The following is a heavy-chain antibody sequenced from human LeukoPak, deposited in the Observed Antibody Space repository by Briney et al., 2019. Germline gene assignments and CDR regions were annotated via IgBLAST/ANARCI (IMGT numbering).Heavy chain of an antibody. V-gene: IGHV3-48*04. Sequence: QPGGSLRLSCAASGFTFTIFGLNWVRQAPGKGLEWVSYISSSSSTIYYADSVKGRFTISRDNAKNSLYLQMNSLRAEDTAVYFCTRVGYCATTSCRTAFDIWGQGTMVTVSS. CDR2: ISSSSSTI. CDR1: GFTFTIFG. CDR3: TRVGYCATTSCRTAFDI. J-gene: IGHJ3*02. D-gene: IGHD2-2*01.